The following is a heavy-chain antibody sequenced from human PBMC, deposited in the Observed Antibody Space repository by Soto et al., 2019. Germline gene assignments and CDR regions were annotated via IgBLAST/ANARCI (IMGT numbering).Heavy chain of an antibody. CDR3: ATGVIWIGYFTVDS. CDR2: FIPVYRTL. Sequence: QVLLVQSGAEVKKPGSSVKISCKASGGSFGNSAINWVRQTPGQGLEWLGGFIPVYRTLNYAQKFQGRVTITADESTGKADMTLNSLASNDTAVDYCATGVIWIGYFTVDSWGQGTRVTVSS. D-gene: IGHD3-3*01. J-gene: IGHJ4*02. V-gene: IGHV1-69*01. CDR1: GGSFGNSA.